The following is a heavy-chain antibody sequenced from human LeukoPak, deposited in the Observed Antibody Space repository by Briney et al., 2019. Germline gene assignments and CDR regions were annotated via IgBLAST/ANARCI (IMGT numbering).Heavy chain of an antibody. V-gene: IGHV3-48*01. CDR2: ISSSSSTI. CDR1: GFTFSSYS. J-gene: IGHJ3*02. CDR3: ARPGLGDAFDI. Sequence: PGGSLRLSCAASGFTFSSYSMNWVRQAPGKGLEWVSYISSSSSTIYYADSVKGRFTISRDNAKNSLYLQMNSLRGEDMAVYYCARPGLGDAFDIWGQGTMVTVSS. D-gene: IGHD3/OR15-3a*01.